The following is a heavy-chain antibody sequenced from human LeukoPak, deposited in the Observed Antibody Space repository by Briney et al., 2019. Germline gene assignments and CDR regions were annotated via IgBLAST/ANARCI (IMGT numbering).Heavy chain of an antibody. CDR3: ARATRRGGYCSSTTCLNWFDP. D-gene: IGHD2-2*01. J-gene: IGHJ5*02. CDR2: ISSSGSII. V-gene: IGHV3-48*03. Sequence: PGGSLRLSCAASGFTFISYEMNWVRQAPGKGLEWVSYISSSGSIIYYADSVKGRFTISRDNAKNSLYLQMNSLRAEDTAVFYCARATRRGGYCSSTTCLNWFDPWGQGTLVTVSS. CDR1: GFTFISYE.